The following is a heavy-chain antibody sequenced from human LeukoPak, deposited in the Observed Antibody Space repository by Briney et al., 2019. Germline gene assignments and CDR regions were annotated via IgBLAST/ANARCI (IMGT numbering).Heavy chain of an antibody. D-gene: IGHD3-22*01. CDR3: ARSFGYYYDSSGQFDY. CDR1: GFTFSSYG. CDR2: ISSSSSTI. J-gene: IGHJ4*02. Sequence: GRSLRLSCAASGFTFSSYGMHWVRQAPGKGLEWVSYISSSSSTIYYADSVKGRFTISRDNAKNSLYLQMNSLRDEDTAVYYCARSFGYYYDSSGQFDYWGQGTLVTVSS. V-gene: IGHV3-48*02.